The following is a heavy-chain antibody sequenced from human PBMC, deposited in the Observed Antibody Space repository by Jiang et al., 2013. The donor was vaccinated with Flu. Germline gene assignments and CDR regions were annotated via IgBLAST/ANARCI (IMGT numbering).Heavy chain of an antibody. D-gene: IGHD2-2*01. V-gene: IGHV4-34*01. J-gene: IGHJ6*02. CDR1: GGSFSGYY. CDR3: ARRYAGRYSYYYGMDV. CDR2: VTHSGST. Sequence: ETLSLTCAVFGGSFSGYYWTWIRQPPGKGLEWLGEVTHSGSTYYNPSLKSRVTISVDTSKNQFSLSLNSVTAADTAVYYCARRYAGRYSYYYGMDVWGQGSTVTVSS.